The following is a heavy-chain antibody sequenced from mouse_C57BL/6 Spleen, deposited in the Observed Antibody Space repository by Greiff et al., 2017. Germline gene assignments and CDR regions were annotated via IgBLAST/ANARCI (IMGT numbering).Heavy chain of an antibody. CDR3: TSYYSNYEWFAY. CDR1: GFTFSDAW. D-gene: IGHD2-5*01. CDR2: IRNKANNHAT. Sequence: EVKLVESGGGLVQPGGSMKLSCAASGFTFSDAWMDWVRQSPEKGLEWVAEIRNKANNHATYYAASVKGRFTISRDDSKSSVYLQMNSLRAEDTGIYYCTSYYSNYEWFAYWGQGTLVTVSA. V-gene: IGHV6-6*01. J-gene: IGHJ3*01.